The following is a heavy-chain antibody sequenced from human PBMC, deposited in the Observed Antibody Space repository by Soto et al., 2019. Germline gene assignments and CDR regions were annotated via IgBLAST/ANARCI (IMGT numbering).Heavy chain of an antibody. J-gene: IGHJ4*02. CDR3: AKSAVDSSGWYRRGLGH. V-gene: IGHV3-30*18. D-gene: IGHD6-19*01. CDR1: GFTFSNYG. CDR2: ISYDGRNI. Sequence: QVQLVESGGGVVQPGRSLTLSCAASGFTFSNYGMHWVRQAPGKGLEWLAVISYDGRNIFYSDSLKGRFTISRDRSKNTLFLQMNSLRVDDTAVYYCAKSAVDSSGWYRRGLGHWGQGTLVTVSS.